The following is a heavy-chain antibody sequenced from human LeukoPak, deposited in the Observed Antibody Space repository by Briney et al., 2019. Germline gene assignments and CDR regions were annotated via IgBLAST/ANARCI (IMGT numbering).Heavy chain of an antibody. CDR3: ARVRSWYYFDY. J-gene: IGHJ4*02. CDR2: INHSGST. D-gene: IGHD6-13*01. CDR1: GGSFSSYY. V-gene: IGHV4-34*01. Sequence: SETLSLTCAVYGGSFSSYYWSWIRQPPGKGLEWIGEINHSGSTNYNPSLKSRVTISVDTSKNQFSLKLSSVTAADTAVYYCARVRSWYYFDYWGQGTLVTVSS.